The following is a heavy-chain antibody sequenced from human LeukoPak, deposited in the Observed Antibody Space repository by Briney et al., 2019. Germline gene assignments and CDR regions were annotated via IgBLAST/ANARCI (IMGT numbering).Heavy chain of an antibody. CDR3: ARDLLRTYSSGSATDY. V-gene: IGHV1-18*01. Sequence: ASVKASYKASGYTFTSYGISWVRQAPGQGLEWMGWISAYNGNTNYAQKHKGKVTMTTDTSTSTAYMELRSLRSDDTAVYYCARDLLRTYSSGSATDYWGQGTLVTVSS. CDR2: ISAYNGNT. D-gene: IGHD6-19*01. CDR1: GYTFTSYG. J-gene: IGHJ4*02.